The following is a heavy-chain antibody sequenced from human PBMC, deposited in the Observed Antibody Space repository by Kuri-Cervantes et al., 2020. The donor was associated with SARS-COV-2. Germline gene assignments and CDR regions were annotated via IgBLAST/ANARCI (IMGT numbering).Heavy chain of an antibody. V-gene: IGHV3-64*04. D-gene: IGHD7-27*01. Sequence: GESLKISCSASGFTFSSYAMHWVRQAPGKGLEYVSAISSNGGSTYYADSVKGRFTISRDNSKNTLYLQMNSLRAEDTAVYYCAKALGNYYYYGMDVWGQGTTVTVSS. CDR3: AKALGNYYYYGMDV. CDR2: ISSNGGST. CDR1: GFTFSSYA. J-gene: IGHJ6*02.